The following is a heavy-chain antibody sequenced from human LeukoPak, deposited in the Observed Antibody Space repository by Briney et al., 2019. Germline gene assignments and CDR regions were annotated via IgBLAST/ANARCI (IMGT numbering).Heavy chain of an antibody. J-gene: IGHJ6*03. V-gene: IGHV4-34*01. CDR3: ARAPWPRQLAPYYLDV. CDR1: GGSFRGYF. CDR2: IKHSGST. Sequence: SETLSLTCAVYGGSFRGYFWSWIRQPPGKGLELIGEIKHSGSTKYNPPLKDRVTVSVETSKDQVSLNLGSVACPDQAGDFLARAPWPRQLAPYYLDVWAKGTTVTVSS. D-gene: IGHD6-6*01.